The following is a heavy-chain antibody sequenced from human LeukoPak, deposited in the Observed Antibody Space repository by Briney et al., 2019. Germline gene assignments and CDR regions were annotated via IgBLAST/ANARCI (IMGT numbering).Heavy chain of an antibody. J-gene: IGHJ4*02. V-gene: IGHV1-2*02. CDR3: ARGGRYCSTTSCLGEGYYFDY. CDR1: GYTFTAYY. D-gene: IGHD2-2*01. CDR2: INPNSGGT. Sequence: GASVKVSCKTFGYTFTAYYIHWVRQAPGQGLEWMGWINPNSGGTNYAQKFQGRVTMTRDTSISTAYMDLSRLRSDDTAVYYCARGGRYCSTTSCLGEGYYFDYWGQGTLVTVSS.